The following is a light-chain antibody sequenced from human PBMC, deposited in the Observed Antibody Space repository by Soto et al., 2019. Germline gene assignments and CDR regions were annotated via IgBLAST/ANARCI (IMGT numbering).Light chain of an antibody. CDR1: QSVSSS. Sequence: EIVLTQSPGTLSLSPGERATLSCRASQSVSSSLAWYQLKPGQAPRLLSFDAVNMAPGVPSRFSGSGSGTDVTLTISSLEPEDFALYYCQQCSNWPPLTFGGGTKVEIK. CDR2: DAV. V-gene: IGKV3-11*01. CDR3: QQCSNWPPLT. J-gene: IGKJ4*01.